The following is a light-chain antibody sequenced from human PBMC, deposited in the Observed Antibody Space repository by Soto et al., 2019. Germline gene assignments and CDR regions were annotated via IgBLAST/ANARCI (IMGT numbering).Light chain of an antibody. V-gene: IGKV3-20*01. CDR3: QQYGTSLLT. Sequence: NVLTQSPGTLSLSPGERATLSCRASQSVTNSYLAWYQQKPGQAPRLLISGASSRATGIPDRFSGSGSGTDFTLTISRLEPEDFAVYYCQQYGTSLLTFGGGTKVEIK. CDR2: GAS. CDR1: QSVTNSY. J-gene: IGKJ4*01.